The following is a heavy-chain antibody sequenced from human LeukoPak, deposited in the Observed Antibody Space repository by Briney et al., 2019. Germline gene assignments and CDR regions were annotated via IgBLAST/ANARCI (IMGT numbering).Heavy chain of an antibody. CDR1: GFTFSSYG. D-gene: IGHD1-14*01. V-gene: IGHV3-30*03. CDR2: ISYDGSNK. Sequence: GGSLRLSCAVSGFTFSSYGMYWVRQAPGKGLEWVAVISYDGSNKYYADSVKGRFTISRDNYKNTLYLQMNSLRAEDTASYYCARDRRLHNWGQGTLVTVSS. CDR3: ARDRRLHN. J-gene: IGHJ4*02.